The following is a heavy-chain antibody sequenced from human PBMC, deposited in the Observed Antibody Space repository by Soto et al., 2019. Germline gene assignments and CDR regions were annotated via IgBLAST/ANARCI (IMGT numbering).Heavy chain of an antibody. V-gene: IGHV3-23*01. CDR2: ISDSGST. CDR1: GFTFSTYA. CDR3: XXXXXXXXXXXXXXLYSFDY. J-gene: IGHJ4*02. Sequence: EVQLLESGGGLVQPGGSLRLSCTASGFTFSTYAMSWVHQAPGKGLEWVSTISDSGSTYYADSVKGRFTISRDNSKNTLXXXXXXXXXXXXXXXXXXXXXXXXXXXXXXXLYSFDYWGQGTLVTVSS.